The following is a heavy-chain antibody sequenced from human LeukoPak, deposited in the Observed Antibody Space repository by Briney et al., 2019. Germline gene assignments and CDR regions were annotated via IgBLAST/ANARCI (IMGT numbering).Heavy chain of an antibody. CDR1: GGSFSGYY. Sequence: SETLSLTCAVYGGSFSGYYWSWIRHPPGKGLEWIGEINHSGSTYYNPSLKSRVTISVDTSKNQFSLKLSSLTAADTAVYYCARPVPSRLGWFDPWGQGTLVTVSS. J-gene: IGHJ5*02. D-gene: IGHD3-10*01. CDR3: ARPVPSRLGWFDP. CDR2: INHSGST. V-gene: IGHV4-34*01.